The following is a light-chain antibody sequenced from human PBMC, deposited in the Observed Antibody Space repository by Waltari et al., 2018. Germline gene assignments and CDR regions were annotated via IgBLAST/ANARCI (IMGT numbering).Light chain of an antibody. CDR1: ALPRKY. V-gene: IGLV3-10*01. Sequence: SYELTQPPSVSVSPGQTARITCSGDALPRKYAYWYQQKSGQAPVLVMYEDSKRPPGIPERFSDCGSGTMATLTISGAQAEDEADYYCYSTDGSGNERVFGGGTKLTV. CDR2: EDS. CDR3: YSTDGSGNERV. J-gene: IGLJ2*01.